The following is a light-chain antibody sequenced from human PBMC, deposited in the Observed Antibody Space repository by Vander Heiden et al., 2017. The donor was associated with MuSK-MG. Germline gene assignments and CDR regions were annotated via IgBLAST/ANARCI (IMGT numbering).Light chain of an antibody. J-gene: IGKJ4*01. CDR1: QSVSKN. V-gene: IGKV3-15*01. CDR3: QQYNNWLVPT. Sequence: EIVMTQSPATLSLSPGERATLSCRASQSVSKNVAWYQQKPGQAPRLLIYGASNRATGIPPRFSGSGSGTEFTLTISSLESEDLAVYHCQQYNNWLVPTFGGGTKVXMK. CDR2: GAS.